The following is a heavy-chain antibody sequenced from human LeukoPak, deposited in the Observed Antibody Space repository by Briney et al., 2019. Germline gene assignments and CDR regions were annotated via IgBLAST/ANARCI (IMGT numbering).Heavy chain of an antibody. J-gene: IGHJ5*02. CDR1: GGSFSGYY. D-gene: IGHD2-8*01. V-gene: IGHV4-34*01. CDR3: ARERYCTNGVCAPHNWFDP. CDR2: INHSGST. Sequence: KPSETLSLTCAVYGGSFSGYYWSWIRQPPGKGLEWIGEINHSGSTNYNPSLKSRVTISVDTSKNQFSLKLSSVTAADTAVYYCARERYCTNGVCAPHNWFDPWGQGTLVTVSS.